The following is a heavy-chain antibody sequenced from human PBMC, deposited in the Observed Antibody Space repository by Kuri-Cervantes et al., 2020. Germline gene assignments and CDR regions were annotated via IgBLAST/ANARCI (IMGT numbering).Heavy chain of an antibody. D-gene: IGHD3-3*01. CDR3: AKDRGITIFGVASFYY. V-gene: IGHV3-23*01. J-gene: IGHJ4*02. CDR1: GFTFSSFA. Sequence: GESLKISCAASGFTFSSFAMTWVRQAPGKGLEWVSGISGSGDNTYYADFVKGRFTISRDNSKNTLYLQMNSLRAEGTAVYYCAKDRGITIFGVASFYYWGQGTLVTVSS. CDR2: ISGSGDNT.